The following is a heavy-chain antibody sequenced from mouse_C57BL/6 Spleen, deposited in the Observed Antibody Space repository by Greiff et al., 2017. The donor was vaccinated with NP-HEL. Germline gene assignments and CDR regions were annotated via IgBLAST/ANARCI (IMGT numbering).Heavy chain of an antibody. CDR3: ARSLYDGYYRYFDV. J-gene: IGHJ1*03. V-gene: IGHV1-80*01. Sequence: QVHVKQSGAELVKPGASVKISCKASGYAFSSYWMNWVKQRPGKGLEWIGQIYPGDGDTNYNGKFKGKATLTADKSSSTAYMQLSSLTSEDSAVYFCARSLYDGYYRYFDVWGTGTTVTVSS. CDR1: GYAFSSYW. D-gene: IGHD2-3*01. CDR2: IYPGDGDT.